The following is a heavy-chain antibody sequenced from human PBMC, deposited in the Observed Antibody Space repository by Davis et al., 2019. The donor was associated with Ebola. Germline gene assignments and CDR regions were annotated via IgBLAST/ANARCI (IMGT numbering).Heavy chain of an antibody. J-gene: IGHJ4*02. V-gene: IGHV3-30-3*01. CDR2: MSYDGITK. CDR3: ARGDGLLGQGYYFDN. Sequence: GGSLRLSCVVSGFTFSSYAMYWVRQAPGTGLEWVAVMSYDGITKYYADSVKGRFTISRDTSKNTLYLQMNSLRPEDTAVFYCARGDGLLGQGYYFDNWGQGTLVTVSS. D-gene: IGHD2-2*01. CDR1: GFTFSSYA.